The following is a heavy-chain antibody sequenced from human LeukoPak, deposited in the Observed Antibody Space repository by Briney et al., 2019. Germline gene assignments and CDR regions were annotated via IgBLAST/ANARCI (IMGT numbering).Heavy chain of an antibody. Sequence: SETLSLTCAVSGGSISSSNWWRGGRQPPGKGGEWIGEIYHSGSTNYNPSLKSRVTISVDKSKNQFSLKLSSVTAADTAVYYCVCRAASYYFDYWGQGTLVTVSS. J-gene: IGHJ4*02. CDR2: IYHSGST. D-gene: IGHD6-13*01. CDR3: VCRAASYYFDY. V-gene: IGHV4-4*02. CDR1: GGSISSSNW.